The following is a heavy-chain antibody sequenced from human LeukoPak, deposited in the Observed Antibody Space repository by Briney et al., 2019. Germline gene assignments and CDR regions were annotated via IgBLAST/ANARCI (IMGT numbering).Heavy chain of an antibody. CDR1: GFTFSDYG. J-gene: IGHJ4*02. CDR2: IRYDGSNK. V-gene: IGHV3-30*02. D-gene: IGHD2-2*03. CDR3: AKDGYCSSTSCRYFDY. Sequence: GGSLRLSCAAAGFTFSDYGMNWVRQAPGKGLEWVAFIRYDGSNKYYADSVKGRFTISRDNSKNTLYLQMNSLRVEDTAVYYCAKDGYCSSTSCRYFDYWGQGTLVTVSS.